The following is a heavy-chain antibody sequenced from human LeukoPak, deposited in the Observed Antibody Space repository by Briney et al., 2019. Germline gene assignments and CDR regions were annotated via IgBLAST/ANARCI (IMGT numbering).Heavy chain of an antibody. CDR1: GYTFTSYH. CDR2: INPSGGST. V-gene: IGHV1-46*01. D-gene: IGHD4-17*01. CDR3: ARVATVTTGDY. J-gene: IGHJ4*02. Sequence: GASVKVSCKASGYTFTSYHIQWVRQAPGQGLEWMGIINPSGGSTTYAQRFQGRVTMTRDTSTSTVYMELSSLRSEDTAVYYCARVATVTTGDYWGQGTQVTVSS.